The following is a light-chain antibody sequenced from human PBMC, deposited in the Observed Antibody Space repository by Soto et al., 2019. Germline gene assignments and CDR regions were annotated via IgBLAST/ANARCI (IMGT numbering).Light chain of an antibody. V-gene: IGLV2-11*01. Sequence: QSVLTQPRSVSGSPGQSVTISCTGTSSDVGAYNYVSWYQQHPGKAPKFMIYDVSKRPSGVPDRFSGSKSGNTASLTISGIQADDEADYYCCSYAGTYSYVFATGTKVTVL. CDR1: SSDVGAYNY. CDR3: CSYAGTYSYV. CDR2: DVS. J-gene: IGLJ1*01.